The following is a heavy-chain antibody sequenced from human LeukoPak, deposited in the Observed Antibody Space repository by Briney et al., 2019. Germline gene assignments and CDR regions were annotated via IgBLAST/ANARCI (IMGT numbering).Heavy chain of an antibody. CDR3: ARAPLEYQLLYRPPPLDY. D-gene: IGHD2-2*02. CDR2: ISYDGSIQ. J-gene: IGHJ4*02. Sequence: GRSLRLSCAASGFTFRNYGMHWVRQAPGKGLEWVAVISYDGSIQYYADSVKGRFTISRDNAKNSLYLQMNSLRAEDTAVYYCARAPLEYQLLYRPPPLDYWGQGTLVTVSS. CDR1: GFTFRNYG. V-gene: IGHV3-30*03.